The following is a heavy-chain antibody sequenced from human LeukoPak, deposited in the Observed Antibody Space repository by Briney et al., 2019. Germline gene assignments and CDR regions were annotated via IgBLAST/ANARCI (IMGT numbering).Heavy chain of an antibody. Sequence: GGSLRLSCGASGFTFSNYGMLWVRQSPGKGLEWVAFIRYDGNNKLYADSMKGRFTISRDNSKNTLYLHINSLRAEDTAVYYCAELGITMIGGVWGKGTTVTISS. CDR1: GFTFSNYG. CDR2: IRYDGNNK. J-gene: IGHJ6*04. CDR3: AELGITMIGGV. V-gene: IGHV3-30*02. D-gene: IGHD3-10*02.